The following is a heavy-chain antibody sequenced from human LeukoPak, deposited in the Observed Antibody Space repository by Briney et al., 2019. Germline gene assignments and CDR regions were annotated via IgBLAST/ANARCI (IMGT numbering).Heavy chain of an antibody. J-gene: IGHJ4*02. V-gene: IGHV3-23*01. CDR1: GLTFSSYA. Sequence: GGSLRLSCAASGLTFSSYAMSWVRQAPGKGLEWVSAISGSGGSTYYADSVKGRFTISRDNSKNTLYLQMNSLRAEDTAVYYCAKGRKRTTVTTFDYWGQGTLVTVSS. CDR3: AKGRKRTTVTTFDY. CDR2: ISGSGGST. D-gene: IGHD4-17*01.